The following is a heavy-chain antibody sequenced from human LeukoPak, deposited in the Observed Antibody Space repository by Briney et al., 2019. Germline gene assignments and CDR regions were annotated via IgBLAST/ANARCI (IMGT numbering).Heavy chain of an antibody. CDR3: ARSHYYGSSYTHWYFDL. J-gene: IGHJ2*01. CDR2: ISYDGSNK. Sequence: GGSLRLSCAASGFTFSSYAMHWVRQAPGKGLEWVAVISYDGSNKYYADSVKGRFTISRDNSKNTLYLQMNSLRAEDTAVYYCARSHYYGSSYTHWYFDLWGRGTLVTVSS. V-gene: IGHV3-30-3*01. CDR1: GFTFSSYA. D-gene: IGHD3-10*01.